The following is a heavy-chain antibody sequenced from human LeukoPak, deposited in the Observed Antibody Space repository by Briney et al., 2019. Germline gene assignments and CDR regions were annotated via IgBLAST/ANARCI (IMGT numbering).Heavy chain of an antibody. J-gene: IGHJ3*01. V-gene: IGHV3-21*01. Sequence: GGSLRLSCAASGFTFSSYSMNWVRQAPGKGLEWVSSISSSSSYIYYADSVKGRFTISRDNAKNSLYLQMNSLRAEDTAVYYCARGRTEYSSSSRAFDFWGQGTMVTVSS. CDR1: GFTFSSYS. D-gene: IGHD6-6*01. CDR2: ISSSSSYI. CDR3: ARGRTEYSSSSRAFDF.